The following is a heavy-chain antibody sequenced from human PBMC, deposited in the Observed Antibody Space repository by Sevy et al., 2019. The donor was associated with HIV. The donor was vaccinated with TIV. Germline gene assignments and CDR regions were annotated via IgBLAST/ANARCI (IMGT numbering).Heavy chain of an antibody. D-gene: IGHD1-26*01. Sequence: GGSLRLSCAASRFTFNTYWMSWVRQAPGKGLEWVGNIKEDGSAKYYADSVKGRFIISRDNAKNSLYLQMNSLRVEDTAVYYCARDSPGYGGYNYWGQGTLVTVSS. CDR3: ARDSPGYGGYNY. V-gene: IGHV3-7*01. J-gene: IGHJ4*02. CDR2: IKEDGSAK. CDR1: RFTFNTYW.